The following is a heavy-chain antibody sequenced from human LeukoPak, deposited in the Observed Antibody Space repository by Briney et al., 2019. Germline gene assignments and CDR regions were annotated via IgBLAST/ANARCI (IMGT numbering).Heavy chain of an antibody. CDR2: FYTRETT. V-gene: IGHV4-4*07. CDR1: GGSISNYY. D-gene: IGHD2-21*02. Sequence: SETLPLTCTVSGGSISNYYWTWIRQPAGKGLEWIGRFYTRETTNYNPSLRSRVTMSLDTSNNQFSLKPNSVTAADTAVYYCARQVTPAEIFDYWGQGILVTVAS. J-gene: IGHJ4*02. CDR3: ARQVTPAEIFDY.